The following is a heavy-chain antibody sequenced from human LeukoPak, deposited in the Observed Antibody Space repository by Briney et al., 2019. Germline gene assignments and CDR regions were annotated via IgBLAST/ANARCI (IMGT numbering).Heavy chain of an antibody. D-gene: IGHD5-18*01. CDR3: ARIRAAMSTGDAFDF. J-gene: IGHJ3*01. Sequence: GRSLRLPCTASGFSLSNYAMYWLRQAPGKGPEWVAVTSYDGSNRYYADSVRGRFTISRDNSENSLYLQMDSLRFEDTAVYYCARIRAAMSTGDAFDFWGRGTMVIVSS. CDR1: GFSLSNYA. V-gene: IGHV3-30-3*01. CDR2: TSYDGSNR.